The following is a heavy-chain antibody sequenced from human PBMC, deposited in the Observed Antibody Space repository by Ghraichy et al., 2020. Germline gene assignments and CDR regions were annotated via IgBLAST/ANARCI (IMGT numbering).Heavy chain of an antibody. Sequence: SETLSLTCTVSGGSVSSGSYYWSWIRQPPGKGLEWIGYIYYSGSTNYNPSLKSRVTISVDTSKNQFSLKLSSVTAADTAVYYCARSSYYDFWSGPYFDYWGQGTLVTVSS. J-gene: IGHJ4*02. CDR3: ARSSYYDFWSGPYFDY. CDR1: GGSVSSGSYY. V-gene: IGHV4-61*01. CDR2: IYYSGST. D-gene: IGHD3-3*01.